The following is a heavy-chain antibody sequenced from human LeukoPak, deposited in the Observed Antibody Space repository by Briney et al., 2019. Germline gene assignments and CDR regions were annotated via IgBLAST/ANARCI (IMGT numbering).Heavy chain of an antibody. CDR1: GFTFSNYA. Sequence: PGGSLRLSCAASGFTFSNYAMSWVRQAPGKGLECVSAIGGSSDFTYYAEYVKGRFTISRDNSKKTLYLQMNSLRDEDTAVYCCAKADRGWGVITKDWGQGTLVTVSS. J-gene: IGHJ4*02. V-gene: IGHV3-23*01. D-gene: IGHD3-10*01. CDR2: IGGSSDFT. CDR3: AKADRGWGVITKD.